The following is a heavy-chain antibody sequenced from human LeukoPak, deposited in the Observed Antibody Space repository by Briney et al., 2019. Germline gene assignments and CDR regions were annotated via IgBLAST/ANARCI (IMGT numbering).Heavy chain of an antibody. CDR3: ARDRRPLTGYNAQDY. CDR2: LDWNSRST. Sequence: GLEWVSRLDWNSRSTVYADSVRGRFTISRDNAKNSLYLQMNSLRPEDTALYYCARDRRPLTGYNAQDYWGQGTLVTVSS. J-gene: IGHJ4*02. V-gene: IGHV3-9*01. D-gene: IGHD3-9*01.